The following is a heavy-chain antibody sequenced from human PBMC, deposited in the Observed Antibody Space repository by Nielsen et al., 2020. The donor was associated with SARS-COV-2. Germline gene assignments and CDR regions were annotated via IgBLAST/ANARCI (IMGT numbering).Heavy chain of an antibody. CDR2: ISYDGSNK. D-gene: IGHD5-18*01. V-gene: IGHV3-30*18. CDR3: AKDLQLWLEEIYYYYGMDV. CDR1: GFTFSSYG. J-gene: IGHJ6*02. Sequence: GESLKISCAASGFTFSSYGMHWVRQAPGKGLEWVAVISYDGSNKYYADSVKGRFTISRDNSKNTLYLQMNSLRAEDTAVYYCAKDLQLWLEEIYYYYGMDVWGQGTTVTVSS.